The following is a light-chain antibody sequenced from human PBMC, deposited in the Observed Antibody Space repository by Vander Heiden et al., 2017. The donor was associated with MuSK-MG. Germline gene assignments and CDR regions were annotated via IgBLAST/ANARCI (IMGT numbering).Light chain of an antibody. J-gene: IGKJ2*01. V-gene: IGKV1-5*03. CDR2: MAS. CDR3: QLHDEYSPYT. CDR1: QSISPW. Sequence: DIQMTQSPSTLSASVGDRVTITCRASQSISPWLAWYQQKPGKAPKLLIYMASRLEGGVPSRFSGSRCGTEYTLTISSRQPDDFAAYYCQLHDEYSPYTFGQGTKVEI.